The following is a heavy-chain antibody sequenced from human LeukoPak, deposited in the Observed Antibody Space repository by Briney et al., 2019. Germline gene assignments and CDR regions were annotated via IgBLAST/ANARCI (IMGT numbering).Heavy chain of an antibody. CDR2: IIPILGIA. CDR1: GGTFSSYA. J-gene: IGHJ5*02. Sequence: GASVKVSCKASGGTFSSYAISWVRQAPGQGLEWTGRIIPILGIANYAQKFQGRVTITADKSTSTAYMELSSLRSEDTAVYYCARDFCSSTSCYTPWWFDPWGQGTLVTVSS. CDR3: ARDFCSSTSCYTPWWFDP. V-gene: IGHV1-69*04. D-gene: IGHD2-2*02.